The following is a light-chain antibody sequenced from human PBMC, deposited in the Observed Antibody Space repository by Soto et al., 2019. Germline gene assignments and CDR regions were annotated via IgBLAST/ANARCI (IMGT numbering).Light chain of an antibody. CDR2: WAS. CDR3: QQYYSGPPT. V-gene: IGKV4-1*01. J-gene: IGKJ1*01. Sequence: DTVMTQSPDSLTVSLGERATIACRSSHTIFYSTNNKDYLAWYQQKPGQPPKLIISWASARESGVPDRFSGSGSVTNFTLPINSLQADDVAVYYCQQYYSGPPTFGQGTRVAIK. CDR1: HTIFYSTNNKDY.